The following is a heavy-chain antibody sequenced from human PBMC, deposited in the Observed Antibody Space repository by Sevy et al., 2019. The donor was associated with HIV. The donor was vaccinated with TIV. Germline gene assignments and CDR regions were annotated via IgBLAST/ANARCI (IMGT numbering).Heavy chain of an antibody. Sequence: SETLSLTCTVSGGSISSYYWSWIRQPPGKGLEWIGYIYYSGSTNYNPSLKSRVSISVDTSKNQFSLKLSSVTAADTAVYYCARLNPDAVGVLFLEWLFFDPWGQGTLVTVSS. V-gene: IGHV4-59*01. CDR2: IYYSGST. D-gene: IGHD3-3*01. J-gene: IGHJ5*02. CDR1: GGSISSYY. CDR3: ARLNPDAVGVLFLEWLFFDP.